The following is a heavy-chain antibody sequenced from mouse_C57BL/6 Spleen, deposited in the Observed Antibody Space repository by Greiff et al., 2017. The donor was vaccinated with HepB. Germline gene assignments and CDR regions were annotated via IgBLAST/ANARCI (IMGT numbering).Heavy chain of an antibody. D-gene: IGHD2-4*01. CDR1: GYAFSSSW. J-gene: IGHJ1*03. V-gene: IGHV1-82*01. CDR2: IYPGDGDT. CDR3: ARGEHDYDGWYFDV. Sequence: QVQLQQSGPELVQPGASVKISCQASGYAFSSSWMNWVKQRPGKGLEWIGRIYPGDGDTNYNGKFKGKATLTAAKSSSTAYMQLSSLTSEDSAVYFCARGEHDYDGWYFDVWGTGTTVTVSS.